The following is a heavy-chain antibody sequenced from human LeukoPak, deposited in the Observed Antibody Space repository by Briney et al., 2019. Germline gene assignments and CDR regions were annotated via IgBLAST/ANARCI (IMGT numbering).Heavy chain of an antibody. J-gene: IGHJ4*02. D-gene: IGHD6-19*01. CDR3: ARALLEGYSSGLDY. CDR2: ISYDGSNK. Sequence: GGSLRLSCAASGFTFSSYGMHWVRQAPGKGLEWVAVISYDGSNKYYADSVKGRFTISRDNSKNTLYLQMNSLRAEDTAVYYCARALLEGYSSGLDYWGQGTLVTVSS. CDR1: GFTFSSYG. V-gene: IGHV3-30*03.